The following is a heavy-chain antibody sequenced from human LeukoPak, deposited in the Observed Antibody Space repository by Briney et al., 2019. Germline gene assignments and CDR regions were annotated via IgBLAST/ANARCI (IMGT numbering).Heavy chain of an antibody. Sequence: SETLSLTCTVSGGSISSSSYYWGWIRQPPGKGLEWIGYIYYSGSTNYNPSLKSRVTISVDTSKNQFSLKLSSVTAADTAVYYCARAVTVGNYESPYYYYYMDVWGKGTTVTVSS. V-gene: IGHV4-61*05. CDR2: IYYSGST. CDR1: GGSISSSSYY. J-gene: IGHJ6*03. D-gene: IGHD4-11*01. CDR3: ARAVTVGNYESPYYYYYMDV.